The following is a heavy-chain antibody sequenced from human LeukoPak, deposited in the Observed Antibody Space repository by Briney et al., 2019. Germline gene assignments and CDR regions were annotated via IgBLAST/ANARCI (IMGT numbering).Heavy chain of an antibody. D-gene: IGHD1-26*01. CDR2: IDHSGST. CDR3: ARMDGVGWFDP. V-gene: IGHV4-38-2*02. J-gene: IGHJ5*02. CDR1: GYSISSGYY. Sequence: PSETLSLTCTVSGYSISSGYYWGWIRRPPGKGLECIGSIDHSGSTYYSPSLKSRVTISVDTSKNQFSLKLSSVTAADTAVYYCARMDGVGWFDPWGQGTLVTVSS.